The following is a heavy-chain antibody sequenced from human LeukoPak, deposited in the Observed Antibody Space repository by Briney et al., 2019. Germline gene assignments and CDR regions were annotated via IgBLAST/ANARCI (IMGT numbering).Heavy chain of an antibody. CDR3: ARDPKSQLLLDY. V-gene: IGHV1-2*02. J-gene: IGHJ4*02. Sequence: ASVKVSCKSSGFTFTDEYIHWVRQAPGQGLEWMGWINPYSGAINYAQKFQGRVTLTRYTSISTAYMELSRLTSGDTAVYYCARDPKSQLLLDYWGQGTLVTVSS. CDR1: GFTFTDEY. D-gene: IGHD2-2*01. CDR2: INPYSGAI.